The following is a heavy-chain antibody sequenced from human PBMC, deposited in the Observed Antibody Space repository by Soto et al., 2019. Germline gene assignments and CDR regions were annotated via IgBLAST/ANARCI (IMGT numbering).Heavy chain of an antibody. CDR3: ARDYDFGTGYSSSGMDV. D-gene: IGHD3-3*01. Sequence: ASVKVSCKASGYTFTGYYIHWVRQAPGQGLEWMGWIKPNSGGTSSAQGFQGRVTMTRDTSMSTAYMELSGLRSDDTAMYYCARDYDFGTGYSSSGMDVWGQGTTVTVS. CDR1: GYTFTGYY. J-gene: IGHJ6*02. V-gene: IGHV1-2*02. CDR2: IKPNSGGT.